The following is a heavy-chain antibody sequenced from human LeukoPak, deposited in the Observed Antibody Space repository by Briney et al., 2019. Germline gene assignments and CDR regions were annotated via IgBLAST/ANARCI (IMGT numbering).Heavy chain of an antibody. CDR3: ARDLYSSSWYVWFDP. CDR1: GYTFTSYG. D-gene: IGHD6-13*01. Sequence: ASVKVSCKASGYTFTSYGISWVRQAPGQGLEWMGWISAYNGNTNYAQKLQGRVTMTTDTSTSTAYMELRSLRSDDTAVYYCARDLYSSSWYVWFDPWGQGTLVTVSS. J-gene: IGHJ5*02. V-gene: IGHV1-18*01. CDR2: ISAYNGNT.